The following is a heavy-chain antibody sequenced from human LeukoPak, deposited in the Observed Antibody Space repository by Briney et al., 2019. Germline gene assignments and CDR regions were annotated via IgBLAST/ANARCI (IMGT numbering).Heavy chain of an antibody. CDR3: ARGSSGGSYSSWFDP. J-gene: IGHJ5*02. CDR1: GYIFTDYY. V-gene: IGHV1/OR15-1*04. CDR2: INPNSGNT. Sequence: ASVKVSCKASGYIFTDYYMHWVRQAPGQELGWMGRINPNSGNTGYAQKFQGRVAITRNTSISTAYMELSSLRSEDTAVYYCARGSSGGSYSSWFDPWGQGTLVTVSS. D-gene: IGHD1-26*01.